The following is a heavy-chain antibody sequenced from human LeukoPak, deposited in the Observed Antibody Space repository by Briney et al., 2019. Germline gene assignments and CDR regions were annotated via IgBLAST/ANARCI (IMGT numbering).Heavy chain of an antibody. V-gene: IGHV3-23*01. CDR1: GFTFSNYA. CDR2: FSRGGNT. J-gene: IGHJ4*02. Sequence: PGGPLRLSCAASGFTFSNYAMSWVRQAPGKGLEWVSVFSRGGNTYYADSVKGRFTISRDNSRNTLYLQMNSLRAEDTAVYYCAKRVAGTSTGYYFDYWGQGTLVTVSS. CDR3: AKRVAGTSTGYYFDY. D-gene: IGHD1-1*01.